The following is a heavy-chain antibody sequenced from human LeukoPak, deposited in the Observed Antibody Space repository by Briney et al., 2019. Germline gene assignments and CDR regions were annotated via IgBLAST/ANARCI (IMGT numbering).Heavy chain of an antibody. D-gene: IGHD2-15*01. Sequence: GASVKVSCKASGYTFSDYYMQWVRQAPGQGLEWMGWVNPNSGGTNYAQKFQGRVTMTRDTSISTAYMELSRLTSDDTAVYYCARDFIDLVGLYYFDYWGQGTLVTVTS. J-gene: IGHJ4*02. CDR3: ARDFIDLVGLYYFDY. CDR1: GYTFSDYY. CDR2: VNPNSGGT. V-gene: IGHV1-2*02.